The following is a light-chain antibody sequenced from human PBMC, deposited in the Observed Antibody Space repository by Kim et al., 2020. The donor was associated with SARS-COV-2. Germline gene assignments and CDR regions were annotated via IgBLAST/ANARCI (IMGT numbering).Light chain of an antibody. V-gene: IGKV3-20*01. CDR3: HQYGSSPST. Sequence: EIVLTQSPGTLSLSPGERATLSCRASQSVSSSYLAWYQQKPGQAPRLLIYGASSRATGIPDRFSGSGSGTDFTLTISRLEPEDFAVYYCHQYGSSPSTFGQGNKLEI. CDR1: QSVSSSY. J-gene: IGKJ2*02. CDR2: GAS.